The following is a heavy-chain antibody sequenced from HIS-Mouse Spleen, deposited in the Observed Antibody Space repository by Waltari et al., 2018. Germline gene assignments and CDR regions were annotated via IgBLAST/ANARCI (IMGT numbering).Heavy chain of an antibody. V-gene: IGHV4-39*07. D-gene: IGHD6-13*01. Sequence: QLQLQESGPGLVKPSETLSLTCTVSGCSISSSSYYWVWSRQPPGKGLEWIGSIYYSGSTYYNPSLKSRVTISVDTSKNQFSLKLSSVTAADTAVYYCAREIPYSSSWYDWYFDLWGRGTLVTVSS. CDR2: IYYSGST. J-gene: IGHJ2*01. CDR1: GCSISSSSYY. CDR3: AREIPYSSSWYDWYFDL.